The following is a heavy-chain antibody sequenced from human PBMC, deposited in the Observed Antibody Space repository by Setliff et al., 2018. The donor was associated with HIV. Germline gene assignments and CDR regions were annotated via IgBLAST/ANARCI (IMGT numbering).Heavy chain of an antibody. CDR3: ASEDVYYYDGEGYYLLEY. Sequence: SGGSLRLSCAASGFTFSSYTMNWVRQAPGKGLEWVSSISSDSTDIYYADSMKGRFTIARDNAKNSLYLQMSSLGAEDTAVYYCASEDVYYYDGEGYYLLEYWGQGTPVTVSS. CDR1: GFTFSSYT. CDR2: ISSDSTDI. D-gene: IGHD3-22*01. V-gene: IGHV3-21*01. J-gene: IGHJ4*02.